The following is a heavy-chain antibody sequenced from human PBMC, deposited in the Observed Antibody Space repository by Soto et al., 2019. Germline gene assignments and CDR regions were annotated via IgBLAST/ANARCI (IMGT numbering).Heavy chain of an antibody. V-gene: IGHV4-31*03. D-gene: IGHD3-16*01. CDR3: ARDGGLLDAFGI. CDR1: GGSISSGGYY. CDR2: IYYSGST. Sequence: SETLSLTCTVSGGSISSGGYYWSWIRQHPGKGLEWIGYIYYSGSTYYNPSLKSRVTISVDMSKNQFSLKLTSVTAADTAVYYWARDGGLLDAFGIWGQGTMVTVS. J-gene: IGHJ3*02.